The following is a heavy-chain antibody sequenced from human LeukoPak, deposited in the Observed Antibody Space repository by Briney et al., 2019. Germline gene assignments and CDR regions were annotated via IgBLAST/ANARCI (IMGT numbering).Heavy chain of an antibody. D-gene: IGHD2-2*01. J-gene: IGHJ4*02. Sequence: GRSLRLSCAASGFTFDDYAMHWVRQAPGKGLEWVSGISWNSGSIGYADSVKGRFTISRDNAKNSLYLQMNSLRAEDTALYYCAKEDQDGDFDYRGQGTLVTVSS. CDR3: AKEDQDGDFDY. CDR1: GFTFDDYA. V-gene: IGHV3-9*01. CDR2: ISWNSGSI.